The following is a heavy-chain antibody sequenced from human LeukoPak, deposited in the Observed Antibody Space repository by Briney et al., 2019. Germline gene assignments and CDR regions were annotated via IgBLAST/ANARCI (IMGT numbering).Heavy chain of an antibody. D-gene: IGHD5-24*01. CDR2: ISWNSGSI. CDR3: ARYNQYYFDY. V-gene: IGHV3-9*01. J-gene: IGHJ4*02. Sequence: GRSLRLSCAASGFTFDDYAMHWVRQAPGKGLEWVSGISWNSGSIGYADSVKGRFTISRDNAKNSLYPQMNSLRAEDTAVYYCARYNQYYFDYWGQGTLVTVSS. CDR1: GFTFDDYA.